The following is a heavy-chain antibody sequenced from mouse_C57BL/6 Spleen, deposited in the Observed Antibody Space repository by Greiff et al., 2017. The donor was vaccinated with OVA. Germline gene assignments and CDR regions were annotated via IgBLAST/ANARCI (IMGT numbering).Heavy chain of an antibody. CDR2: IYPGDGDT. J-gene: IGHJ2*01. CDR1: GYAFSSHW. V-gene: IGHV1-80*01. D-gene: IGHD1-1*02. CDR3: ARGGTYYGNYFDY. Sequence: QVQLQQSGAELVKPGASVKISCKASGYAFSSHWMNWVKQRPGKGREWIGQIYPGDGDTNYNGKFKGKATLTADKSSSTAYMQLSSLTSEDSAVYFCARGGTYYGNYFDYWGQGTTLTVSS.